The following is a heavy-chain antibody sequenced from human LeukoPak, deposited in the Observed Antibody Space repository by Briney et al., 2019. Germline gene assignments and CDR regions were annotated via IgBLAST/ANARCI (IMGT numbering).Heavy chain of an antibody. D-gene: IGHD2-15*01. Sequence: GGSLRLSCAASGFSFSGYGMHWVRQAPSKGLEWVAFIRYDGSNEHYADSVKGRFTISRDKSKNTLSLQMNGLRVEDTAVYYCAKVMPPGRIRFYSYYMDVWGKGTTVTVS. CDR2: IRYDGSNE. J-gene: IGHJ6*03. CDR1: GFSFSGYG. V-gene: IGHV3-30*02. CDR3: AKVMPPGRIRFYSYYMDV.